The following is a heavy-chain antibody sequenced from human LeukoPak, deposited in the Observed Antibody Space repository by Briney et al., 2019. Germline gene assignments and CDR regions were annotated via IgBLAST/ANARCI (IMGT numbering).Heavy chain of an antibody. V-gene: IGHV1-69*13. CDR1: GYTFTSYG. CDR3: ARGDGNYDFWSGYYAPPFDY. D-gene: IGHD3-3*01. CDR2: IIPIFGTA. J-gene: IGHJ4*02. Sequence: ASVKVSCKASGYTFTSYGISWVRQAPGQGLEWMGGIIPIFGTANYAQKFQGRVTITADESTSTAYMELSSLRSEDTAVYYCARGDGNYDFWSGYYAPPFDYWGQGTLVTVSS.